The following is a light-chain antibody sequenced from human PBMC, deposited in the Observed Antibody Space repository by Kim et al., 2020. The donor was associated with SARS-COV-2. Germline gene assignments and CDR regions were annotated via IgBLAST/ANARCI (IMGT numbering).Light chain of an antibody. CDR3: CSYAGSYV. V-gene: IGLV2-11*01. J-gene: IGLJ1*01. CDR1: SSDVGGYNF. Sequence: QSVLTQPRSVSGSTGQSVTISCTGTSSDVGGYNFVSWYQQHPGKAPKLMIYDVSKRPSGVPDRFPGSKSGNTASLTISGLQAEDEADYYCCSYAGSYVFGTGTKVTVL. CDR2: DVS.